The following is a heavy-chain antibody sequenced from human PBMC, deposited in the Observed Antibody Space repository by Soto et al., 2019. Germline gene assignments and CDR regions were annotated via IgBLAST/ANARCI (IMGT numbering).Heavy chain of an antibody. D-gene: IGHD3-3*01. CDR1: GFTFSSYA. CDR2: ISGSGGST. V-gene: IGHV3-23*01. CDR3: ANDEGPKTLRFLAYSDY. Sequence: GGSLRLSCAASGFTFSSYAMSWVRQAPGKGLEWVSAISGSGGSTYYADSGKGRSTISRDNSKNTLYPQMNSLRAEDTALYYCANDEGPKTLRFLAYSDYWGPGPLVTVSS. J-gene: IGHJ4*02.